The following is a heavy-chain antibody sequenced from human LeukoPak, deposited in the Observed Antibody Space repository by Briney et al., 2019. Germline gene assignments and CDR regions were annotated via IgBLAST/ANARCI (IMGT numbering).Heavy chain of an antibody. CDR3: ARDMWLQSRDAYFEY. CDR2: INPNSGGT. V-gene: IGHV1-2*02. Sequence: ASVKVSCKASEYTFTAYYMHWVRQAPGQGLEWMGWINPNSGGTNYAQKFQGRVTMTRDTSITTAYMELSRLTPDDTAVYYCARDMWLQSRDAYFEYWGQGTLVTVSS. D-gene: IGHD5-12*01. CDR1: EYTFTAYY. J-gene: IGHJ4*02.